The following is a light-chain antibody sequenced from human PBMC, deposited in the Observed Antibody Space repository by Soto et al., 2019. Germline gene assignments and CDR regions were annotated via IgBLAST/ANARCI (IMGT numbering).Light chain of an antibody. CDR1: QSISSW. CDR3: QQYENCWT. V-gene: IGKV1-5*01. Sequence: DIQMTQSPSTLSASVGDRVTITCRASQSISSWLAWYQQKPGKAPKLLIYDASSLESGVPSRFSGSGSGTEFTLTISSLQPDDFATYYCQQYENCWTFGQGTKVDIK. J-gene: IGKJ1*01. CDR2: DAS.